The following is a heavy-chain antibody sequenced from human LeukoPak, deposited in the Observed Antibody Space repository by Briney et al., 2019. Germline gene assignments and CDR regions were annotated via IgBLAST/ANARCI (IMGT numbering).Heavy chain of an antibody. D-gene: IGHD4-17*01. Sequence: AGGSLRLSCAASGFTVSSNYMHWVRQAPGKGLEWVSVIYSGGSTYYADSVKGRFTISRDNSKNTLYLQMNSLRAEDTAVYHCARDLRSRAYWGQGTLVTVSS. CDR3: ARDLRSRAY. CDR1: GFTVSSNY. J-gene: IGHJ4*02. V-gene: IGHV3-53*01. CDR2: IYSGGST.